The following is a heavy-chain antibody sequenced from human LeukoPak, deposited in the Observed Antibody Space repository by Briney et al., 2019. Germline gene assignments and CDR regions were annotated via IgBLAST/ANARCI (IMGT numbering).Heavy chain of an antibody. CDR1: GFTFNSYT. J-gene: IGHJ4*02. CDR3: AKCRGSLVHGTGGVVY. CDR2: ISGSGGRI. D-gene: IGHD3-10*01. Sequence: GGSLRLSCAASGFTFNSYTMSWVRQAPGKGLEWVSGISGSGGRIYYADSVKGRFTISRDNCENTLYLLFISLRAEGTAVYYCAKCRGSLVHGTGGVVYWGQGTLVTVSS. V-gene: IGHV3-23*01.